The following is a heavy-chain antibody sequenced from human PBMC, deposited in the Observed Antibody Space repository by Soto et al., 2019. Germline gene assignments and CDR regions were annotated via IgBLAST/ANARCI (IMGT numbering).Heavy chain of an antibody. J-gene: IGHJ6*02. CDR1: GYSFTKYA. V-gene: IGHV1-3*01. CDR3: ARSEQYYSDSSGYYYHSGYDYYGMDV. D-gene: IGHD3-22*01. CDR2: INAGNGHT. Sequence: ASVKVSCKASGYSFTKYAMHWVRQAPGQRLEWMGWINAGNGHTKYSQRFQDRLILSRNTSATTAYMELTSLRSEDTAEYYCARSEQYYSDSSGYYYHSGYDYYGMDVWGQGTTVTVSS.